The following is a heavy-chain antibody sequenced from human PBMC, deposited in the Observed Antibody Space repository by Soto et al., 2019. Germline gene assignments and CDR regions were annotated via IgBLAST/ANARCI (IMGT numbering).Heavy chain of an antibody. CDR1: GFTFSTAC. V-gene: IGHV3-64D*08. Sequence: PGGSLRLSCSASGFTFSTACMHWVRQAPGKGLEYVSAISTNGGSTYYADSVKGRFSIARDNFKNTLYLQMSSLRTEDTAVYYCVKDIRGGVIHLSSSWYGSGPYFDYWGQGTLVTVSS. J-gene: IGHJ4*02. CDR3: VKDIRGGVIHLSSSWYGSGPYFDY. D-gene: IGHD6-13*01. CDR2: ISTNGGST.